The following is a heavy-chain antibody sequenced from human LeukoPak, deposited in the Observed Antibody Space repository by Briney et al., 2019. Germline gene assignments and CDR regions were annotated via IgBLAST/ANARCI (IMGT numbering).Heavy chain of an antibody. V-gene: IGHV3-21*01. CDR2: ISSSSSYI. Sequence: PGGSLRLSCAACGFTFSSYTMNWVRQAPGKGLEWVSSISSSSSYIYYADSVKGRFTISRDNAKNSLYLQMNSLRAEDTAVYYCARDPYSSSWSPHFDYWGQGTLVTVSS. D-gene: IGHD6-13*01. CDR1: GFTFSSYT. CDR3: ARDPYSSSWSPHFDY. J-gene: IGHJ4*02.